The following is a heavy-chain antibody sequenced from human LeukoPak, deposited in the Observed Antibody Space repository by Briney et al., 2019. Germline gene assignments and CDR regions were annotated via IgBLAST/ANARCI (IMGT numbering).Heavy chain of an antibody. CDR3: AKEGSSDAFDI. CDR2: IWYDGSNK. CDR1: GFIFDDNG. Sequence: GGSLRLSCAASGFIFDDNGMHWVRQAPGKGLEWVAVIWYDGSNKYYADSVKGRFTISRDNSKNTLYLQMNSLRAEDTAVYYCAKEGSSDAFDIWGQGTMVTVSS. J-gene: IGHJ3*02. V-gene: IGHV3-33*06. D-gene: IGHD6-6*01.